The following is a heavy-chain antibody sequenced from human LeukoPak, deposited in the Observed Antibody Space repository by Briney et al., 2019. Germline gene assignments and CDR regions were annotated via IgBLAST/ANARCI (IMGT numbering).Heavy chain of an antibody. CDR1: GYTFTSYG. D-gene: IGHD3-22*01. J-gene: IGHJ5*02. CDR2: ICAYNGNT. Sequence: VASVKVSCKASGYTFTSYGISWVRQAPGQGLEWMGWICAYNGNTNYAQKLQGRVTMTTDTSTSTAYMELRSLRSDDTAVYYCARTYYYDSSGYYINWFDPWGQGTLVTVSS. CDR3: ARTYYYDSSGYYINWFDP. V-gene: IGHV1-18*01.